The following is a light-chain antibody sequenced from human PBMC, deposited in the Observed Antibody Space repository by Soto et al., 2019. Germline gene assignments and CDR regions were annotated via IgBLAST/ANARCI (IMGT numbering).Light chain of an antibody. J-gene: IGKJ1*01. V-gene: IGKV1-5*03. CDR1: QTISSW. CDR3: QHYNSYSEA. Sequence: DIQMTQSPSSLSASLGDRVTITCRASQTISSWLAWYQQKPGKAPKLLIYKASTLKSGVPSRFSGSGSGTEFTLTISSLQPDDFATHYCQHYNSYSEAFGQGTKVDI. CDR2: KAS.